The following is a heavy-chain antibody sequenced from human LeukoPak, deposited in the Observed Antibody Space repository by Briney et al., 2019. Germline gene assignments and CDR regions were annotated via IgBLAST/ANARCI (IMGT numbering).Heavy chain of an antibody. Sequence: SETLSLTCTVSGGSISSYYWSWIRQPPGKGLEWIGYIYYSGSTNYNPSLKSRVTISVDTSKNQFSLKLSSVTAADTAVYYCASSPPYYYDSSGYYYWWFDPWGQGTLVTVSS. CDR2: IYYSGST. CDR1: GGSISSYY. J-gene: IGHJ5*02. D-gene: IGHD3-22*01. V-gene: IGHV4-59*01. CDR3: ASSPPYYYDSSGYYYWWFDP.